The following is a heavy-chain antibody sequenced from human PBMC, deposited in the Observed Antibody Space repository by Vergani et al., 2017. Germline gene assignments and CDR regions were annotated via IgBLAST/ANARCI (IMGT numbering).Heavy chain of an antibody. CDR2: IYTSGST. CDR3: ARVTMVRGVIIDNWCDP. J-gene: IGHJ5*02. D-gene: IGHD3-10*01. CDR1: GGSISTVFYY. V-gene: IGHV4-61*02. Sequence: QVQLQESGPGLVKPSQTLSLTCSVSGGSISTVFYYWSWIRQPARPSLVLVGRIYTSGSTNHNPSLKSRGTISVDTSKNQFSLKLSSVTAADTAVYYCARVTMVRGVIIDNWCDPWGQGTLVTVSS.